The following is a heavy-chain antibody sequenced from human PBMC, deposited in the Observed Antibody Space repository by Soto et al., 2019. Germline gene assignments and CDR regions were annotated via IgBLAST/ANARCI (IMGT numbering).Heavy chain of an antibody. J-gene: IGHJ4*02. D-gene: IGHD6-13*01. CDR2: ISAFNGNT. Sequence: QVQLVQSGVEVKKPGASVKVSCKASGYTFNSYGISWVRQAPGQGLEWMGWISAFNGNTKYAQKLQGRVTMTTDTSTSTAYMELRSLRSDDTAVYYCARAGPYSSWYVAEVDYWGQGTLVTVSS. CDR1: GYTFNSYG. V-gene: IGHV1-18*01. CDR3: ARAGPYSSWYVAEVDY.